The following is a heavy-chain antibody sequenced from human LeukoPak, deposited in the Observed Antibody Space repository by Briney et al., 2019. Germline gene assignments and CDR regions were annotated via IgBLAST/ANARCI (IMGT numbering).Heavy chain of an antibody. V-gene: IGHV4-4*02. CDR2: VNLQGST. J-gene: IGHJ4*02. CDR3: AREGGPYRPLDY. Sequence: SETLSLTCGVSGGSITNTNYWTWVRQPPGKGLEWIGEVNLQGSTNYNPSLMGRVAISVDTSENHISLQLTSVTAADTAVYYCAREGGPYRPLDYSGQGTMVTVSS. CDR1: GGSITNTNY.